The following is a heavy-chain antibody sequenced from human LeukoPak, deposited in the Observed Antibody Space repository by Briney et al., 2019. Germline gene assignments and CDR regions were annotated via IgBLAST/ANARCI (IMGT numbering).Heavy chain of an antibody. J-gene: IGHJ6*03. V-gene: IGHV4-38-2*01. CDR2: LYHSDSA. Sequence: PSETLSLTCAVSGYSISNGYYWVWIRQPPGRGLEWIGSLYHSDSAYYNTSLKSRVSMSVDTSKNQFSLTLSFVTAADTAVYYCARQRDSYYYYYIDVWGSGTTVTVSS. CDR1: GYSISNGYY. CDR3: ARQRDSYYYYYIDV.